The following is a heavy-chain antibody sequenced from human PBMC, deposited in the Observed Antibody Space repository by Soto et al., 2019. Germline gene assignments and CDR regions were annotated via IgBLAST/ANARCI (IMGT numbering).Heavy chain of an antibody. CDR2: INADKGNT. Sequence: QVQLVQSGAEVKKPGASVKVSCKASGYTFSGSVMHWVRQAPGQGLEWMGWINADKGNTKYSQKLQGRVTMTWDTSASTAYMELSSLRSEDTAIYYCASEIAATTATSLDYWGQGTLVTVSS. CDR3: ASEIAATTATSLDY. V-gene: IGHV1-3*01. D-gene: IGHD4-17*01. J-gene: IGHJ4*02. CDR1: GYTFSGSV.